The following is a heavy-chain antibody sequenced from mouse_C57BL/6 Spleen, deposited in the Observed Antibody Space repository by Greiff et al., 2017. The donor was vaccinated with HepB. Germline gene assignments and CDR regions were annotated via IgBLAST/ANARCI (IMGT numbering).Heavy chain of an antibody. CDR1: GFSLTSYA. D-gene: IGHD1-1*01. J-gene: IGHJ2*01. Sequence: VKVVESGPGLVAPSQSLSITCTVSGFSLTSYAISWVRQPPGKGLEWLGVIWTGGGTNYNSALKSRLSISKDNSKSQVFLKMNSLQTDDTARYYCARMNITTVVGVRYFDYWGQGTTLTVSS. V-gene: IGHV2-9-1*01. CDR2: IWTGGGT. CDR3: ARMNITTVVGVRYFDY.